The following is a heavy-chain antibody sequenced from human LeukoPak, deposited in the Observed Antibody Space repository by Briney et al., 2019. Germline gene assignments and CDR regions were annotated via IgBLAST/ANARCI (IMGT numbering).Heavy chain of an antibody. CDR2: ISGSGGST. V-gene: IGHV3-23*01. CDR3: ARVFHTPFIRGVIIKGNWFDP. Sequence: GGSLRLSCAASGFTFSSYAMSWVRQAPGKGLEWVSAISGSGGSTYYADSVKGRFTISRDNSKNTLYLQMNSLRAEDTAVYYCARVFHTPFIRGVIIKGNWFDPWGQGTLVTVSS. J-gene: IGHJ5*02. CDR1: GFTFSSYA. D-gene: IGHD3-10*01.